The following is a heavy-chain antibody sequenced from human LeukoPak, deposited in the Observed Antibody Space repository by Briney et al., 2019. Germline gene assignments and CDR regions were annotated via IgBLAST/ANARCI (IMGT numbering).Heavy chain of an antibody. CDR1: GGSMSGYY. Sequence: SETLSLTCTVSGGSMSGYYWSWIRQPPGKGLEWIGYIFSSGSTNYNPSLKSRVTISVDTSKNQFSLNLTSVTAADTAVYYCAREPAMVPYWAQGTLVTVSS. D-gene: IGHD5-18*01. V-gene: IGHV4-59*01. J-gene: IGHJ4*02. CDR2: IFSSGST. CDR3: AREPAMVPY.